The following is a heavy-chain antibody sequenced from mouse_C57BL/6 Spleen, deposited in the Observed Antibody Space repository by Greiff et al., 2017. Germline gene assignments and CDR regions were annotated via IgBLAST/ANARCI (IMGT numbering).Heavy chain of an antibody. V-gene: IGHV1-64*01. CDR1: GYTFTSYW. Sequence: QVQLQQPGAELVKPGASVKLSCKASGYTFTSYWMHWVKQRPGQGLEWIGMIHPTSGSTNYNEQFTSKATLTVDKSSSTAYMQLSSLTADDSAVYYGALITAEVAVDYWGQGTSLTVSS. J-gene: IGHJ2*02. CDR3: ALITAEVAVDY. CDR2: IHPTSGST. D-gene: IGHD1-1*01.